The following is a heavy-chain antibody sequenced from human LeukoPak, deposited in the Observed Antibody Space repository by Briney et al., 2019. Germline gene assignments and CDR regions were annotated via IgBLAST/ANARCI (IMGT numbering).Heavy chain of an antibody. D-gene: IGHD3-16*01. V-gene: IGHV1-18*01. Sequence: ASVKVSCKASGYTFTRYGIRWVRQAPGQGLEWMGWISAYNGNPNYAQKLQGTITLTTDKSTNTAFMELRSLSSDDTAVYYCARVACFFDGFDIWGQGTMVTVSS. CDR3: ARVACFFDGFDI. CDR1: GYTFTRYG. CDR2: ISAYNGNP. J-gene: IGHJ3*02.